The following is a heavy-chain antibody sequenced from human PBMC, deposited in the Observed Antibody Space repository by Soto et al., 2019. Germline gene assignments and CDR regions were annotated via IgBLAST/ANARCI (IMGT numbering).Heavy chain of an antibody. CDR1: GFSLNTGGVG. CDR3: VRNWRYYGGDYYYGMDA. J-gene: IGHJ6*02. Sequence: ITLKEPGPPLVKPTQTLTLTCTFSGFSLNTGGVGVGWVRQPRGKAMEWLALIYWDDDERYRPSLRSRLNITKDTINNQVVLTMTNMDPEDTATYYCVRNWRYYGGDYYYGMDAWGQGTTVTVSS. V-gene: IGHV2-5*02. CDR2: IYWDDDE. D-gene: IGHD3-10*01.